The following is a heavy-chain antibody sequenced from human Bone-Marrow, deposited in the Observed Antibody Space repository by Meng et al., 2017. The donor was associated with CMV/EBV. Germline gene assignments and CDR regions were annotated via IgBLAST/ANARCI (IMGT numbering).Heavy chain of an antibody. CDR1: FIDYW. V-gene: IGHV5-51*01. Sequence: FIDYWFGWVRQVPGTGLEWMGIIYPADSDTRYRPSFQGQVTISAAKSISAAYLQWSSLKASDTAIYYCARRVRYCSATNCFTLGFDYWGQGTLVTVSS. CDR3: ARRVRYCSATNCFTLGFDY. CDR2: IYPADSDT. D-gene: IGHD2-15*01. J-gene: IGHJ4*02.